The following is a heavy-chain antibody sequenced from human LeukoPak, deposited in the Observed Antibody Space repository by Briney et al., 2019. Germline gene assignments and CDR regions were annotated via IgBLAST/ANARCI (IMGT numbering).Heavy chain of an antibody. CDR2: INPNSGGT. D-gene: IGHD4-11*01. J-gene: IGHJ4*02. CDR3: ARDFYSNDFDY. V-gene: IGHV1-2*02. Sequence: ASVKVSCKASGGTFSSYAISWVRQAPGQGLEWMGWINPNSGGTNYAQKFQGRVTMTRDTSISTAYMELSRLRSDDTAIYYCARDFYSNDFDYWGQGTLVTVSS. CDR1: GGTFSSYA.